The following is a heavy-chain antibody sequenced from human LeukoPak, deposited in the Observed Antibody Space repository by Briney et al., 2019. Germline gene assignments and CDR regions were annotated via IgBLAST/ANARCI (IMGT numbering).Heavy chain of an antibody. J-gene: IGHJ6*02. Sequence: PSETLSLTCAVSGGSISSGGYSWSWIRQPPGKGLEWIGYIYHSGSTYYNPSLKSRVTISVDTSKNQFSLKLSSVTAADTAVYYCARVRGYCSSGSCGMDVWGQGTTVTVSS. CDR2: IYHSGST. CDR3: ARVRGYCSSGSCGMDV. CDR1: GGSISSGGYS. V-gene: IGHV4-30-2*01. D-gene: IGHD2-15*01.